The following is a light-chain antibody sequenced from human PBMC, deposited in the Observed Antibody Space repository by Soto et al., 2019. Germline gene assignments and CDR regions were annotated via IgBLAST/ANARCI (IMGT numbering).Light chain of an antibody. CDR2: EVS. V-gene: IGLV2-8*01. Sequence: QSALTQSPSASGSPGQSVTISCTGTSSDVGGHNYVSWYQHHPGKAPKLIIYEVSKRPSGVPDRFSGSKSANTASLTVSGLQAEDEAFYYCCSYATYNMILGGGTKLTVL. CDR1: SSDVGGHNY. CDR3: CSYATYNMI. J-gene: IGLJ2*01.